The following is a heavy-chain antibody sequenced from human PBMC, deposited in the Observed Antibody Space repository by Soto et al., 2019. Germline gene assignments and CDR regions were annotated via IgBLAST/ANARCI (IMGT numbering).Heavy chain of an antibody. D-gene: IGHD3-10*01. J-gene: IGHJ4*02. V-gene: IGHV3-66*02. CDR2: IYSGGST. CDR3: ARDPDAQAIGGIDY. Sequence: GGSLRLSCAASGFTVSSNYMSWVRQAPGKGLEWGSVIYSGGSTYYADSVKGRFTISRDNSKNTLYLQMNSLRAEDTAVYYCARDPDAQAIGGIDYWGQGTLVTVSS. CDR1: GFTVSSNY.